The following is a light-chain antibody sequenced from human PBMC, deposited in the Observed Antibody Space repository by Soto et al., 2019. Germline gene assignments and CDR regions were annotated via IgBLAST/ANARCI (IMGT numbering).Light chain of an antibody. CDR3: QQRSNWPWT. J-gene: IGKJ1*01. CDR1: QSVSNI. CDR2: DAS. V-gene: IGKV3-11*01. Sequence: EIVLTQSPATLSLSPGERATLSCSASQSVSNILAWYQQKPGQAPRLLISDASNWATGIPGRVSGSRSGADFCLTMSSLAPEGFAVYYCQQRSNWPWTFGQGTKVEIK.